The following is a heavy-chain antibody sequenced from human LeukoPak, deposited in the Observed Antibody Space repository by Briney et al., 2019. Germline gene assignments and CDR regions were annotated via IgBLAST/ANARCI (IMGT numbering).Heavy chain of an antibody. CDR2: ITSGGTYT. CDR3: ARGHYDILTASYKWTPDY. V-gene: IGHV3-21*06. Sequence: GGSLRLSCAASGFTFSTDNMNWVRQAPGKGLEWVSSITSGGTYTYYADSVKGRFTTSRDNAKNSLSLQLSSLRAEDTAVYYCARGHYDILTASYKWTPDYWGQGILVTVSS. D-gene: IGHD3-9*01. CDR1: GFTFSTDN. J-gene: IGHJ4*02.